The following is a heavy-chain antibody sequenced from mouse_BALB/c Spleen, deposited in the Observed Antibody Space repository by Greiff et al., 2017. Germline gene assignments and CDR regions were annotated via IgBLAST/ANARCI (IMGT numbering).Heavy chain of an antibody. V-gene: IGHV2-9*02. D-gene: IGHD4-1*01. J-gene: IGHJ4*01. Sequence: VQLVESGPGLVAPSQSLSITCTVSGFSLTSYGVHWVRQPPGKGLEWLGVIWAGGSTNYNSALMSRLSISKDNSKSQVFLKMNSLQTDDTAMYYCARANWANYYAMDYWGQGTSVTVSS. CDR1: GFSLTSYG. CDR3: ARANWANYYAMDY. CDR2: IWAGGST.